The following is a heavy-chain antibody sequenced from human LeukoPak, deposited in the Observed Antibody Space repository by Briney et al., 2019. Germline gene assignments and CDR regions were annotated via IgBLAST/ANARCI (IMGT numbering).Heavy chain of an antibody. Sequence: SETLSLTCTVSGGSISSGDYYWSWLRQPPGKGLEWIGYIYYSGSTYYNPSLKSRVTISVDTSKNQFSLKLSSVTAADTAVYYCARAVGYVQAFDYWGQGTLVTVSS. J-gene: IGHJ4*02. V-gene: IGHV4-30-4*01. D-gene: IGHD1-1*01. CDR1: GGSISSGDYY. CDR2: IYYSGST. CDR3: ARAVGYVQAFDY.